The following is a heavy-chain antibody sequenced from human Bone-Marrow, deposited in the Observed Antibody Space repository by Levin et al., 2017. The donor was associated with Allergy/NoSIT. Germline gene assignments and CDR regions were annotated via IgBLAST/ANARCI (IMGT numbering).Heavy chain of an antibody. J-gene: IGHJ4*02. CDR1: GGSISSSSHH. D-gene: IGHD6-6*01. CDR3: AGEYSSSAAY. CDR2: IYYTGTT. V-gene: IGHV4-39*07. Sequence: SQTLSLTCTVSGGSISSSSHHWGWVRQPPGKGLEWIGSIYYTGTTYYRPSLRGRVTISVDTSKNQFSLRLTSVTAADTAMYYCAGEYSSSAAYWGQGTLVTVSS.